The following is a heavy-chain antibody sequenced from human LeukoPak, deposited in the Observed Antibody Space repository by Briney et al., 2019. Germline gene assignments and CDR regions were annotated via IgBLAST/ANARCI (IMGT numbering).Heavy chain of an antibody. J-gene: IGHJ4*02. CDR1: GFTFSSYA. CDR3: ARVMGNYASDY. D-gene: IGHD1-7*01. Sequence: GGSLRLSCAASGFTFSSYAMSWVRQAPGKGLEWVSAISGSGGSTYYADSVKGRFTISRDNAKNSLFLQMSSLRAEDAAIYYCARVMGNYASDYWGQGALVTVSS. V-gene: IGHV3-23*01. CDR2: ISGSGGST.